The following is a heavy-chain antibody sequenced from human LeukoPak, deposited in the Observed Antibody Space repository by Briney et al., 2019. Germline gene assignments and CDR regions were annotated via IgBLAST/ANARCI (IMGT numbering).Heavy chain of an antibody. V-gene: IGHV3-74*01. Sequence: GGSLRLSCAGSGFTFSSYWMHWVRQAPGKWLEWVSRIRGDGNDASYADSVKGRFTISRDNAKNTLYLQMNSLRAEDTAVYYCARVITYFDYWGQGILVTVSS. J-gene: IGHJ4*02. D-gene: IGHD3-22*01. CDR2: IRGDGNDA. CDR1: GFTFSSYW. CDR3: ARVITYFDY.